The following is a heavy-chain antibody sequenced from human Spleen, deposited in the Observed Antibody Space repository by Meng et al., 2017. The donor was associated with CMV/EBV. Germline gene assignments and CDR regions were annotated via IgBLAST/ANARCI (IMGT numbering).Heavy chain of an antibody. Sequence: SVKVSCKASGGTFSSYAISWVRQAPGQGLEWMGGIIPILGIANYAQKFQGRVTITADKSTSTAYMELSSLRSEDTAVYYCARAETYYYDSSGYYGMDVWGQGTTVTVS. D-gene: IGHD3-22*01. J-gene: IGHJ6*02. CDR3: ARAETYYYDSSGYYGMDV. V-gene: IGHV1-69*10. CDR1: GGTFSSYA. CDR2: IIPILGIA.